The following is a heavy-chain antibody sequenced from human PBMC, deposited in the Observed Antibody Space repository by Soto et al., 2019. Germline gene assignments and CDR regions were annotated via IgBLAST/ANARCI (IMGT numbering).Heavy chain of an antibody. CDR2: INPNSGGT. V-gene: IGHV1-2*02. Sequence: GASVKVSCKASGYTFTGYYMHWVRQAPGQGLEWMGWINPNSGGTNYAQKFQGRVTMTRDTSISTAYMGLSRLRSDDTAVYYCAKAHTYYDFWQTFNYYYYYGMDVWGQGTTVTVSS. CDR3: AKAHTYYDFWQTFNYYYYYGMDV. J-gene: IGHJ6*02. CDR1: GYTFTGYY. D-gene: IGHD3-3*01.